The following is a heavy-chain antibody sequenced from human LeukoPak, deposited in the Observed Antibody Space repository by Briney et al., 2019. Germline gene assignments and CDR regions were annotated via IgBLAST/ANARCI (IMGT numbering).Heavy chain of an antibody. CDR2: INPSDGST. V-gene: IGHV1-46*01. J-gene: IGHJ6*02. CDR1: GYSFTSYY. Sequence: ASVKVSCKASGYSFTSYYVHWVRQAPGQGLEWMGIINPSDGSTSYAQKFQGRVTMTRDTSTSTVYMELRSLRSEDTALYYCAKTGVWQLWYYGMDVWGQGTTVTVSS. D-gene: IGHD6-13*01. CDR3: AKTGVWQLWYYGMDV.